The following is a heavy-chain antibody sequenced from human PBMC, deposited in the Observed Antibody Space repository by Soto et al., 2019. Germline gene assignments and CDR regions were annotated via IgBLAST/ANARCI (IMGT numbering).Heavy chain of an antibody. V-gene: IGHV4-39*01. J-gene: IGHJ4*02. Sequence: QLQLQESGPGLVKPSETLSLTCTVSGGSISSSSYYWGWIRQPPGKGLEWIGSIYYSGSTYYNPSLKSRVTLSVDTSKNQFSLKLSSVTAADTAVYYCARHAEIAKFDYWGQGTLVTVSS. CDR3: ARHAEIAKFDY. CDR2: IYYSGST. CDR1: GGSISSSSYY.